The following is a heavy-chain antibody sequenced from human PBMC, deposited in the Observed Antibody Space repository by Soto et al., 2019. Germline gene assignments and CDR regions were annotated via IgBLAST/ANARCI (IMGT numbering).Heavy chain of an antibody. CDR1: GGTFSSST. V-gene: IGHV1-69*02. CDR3: ARVISDDSSGMDYYYMDV. Sequence: QVQPAQSGAEVKKPGSSVKVYCKASGGTFSSSTISWVRLSPGQGLEWLGRIIPILGIANYAQKFKGRVTNTAGKSTSTAYRELSRLRSEETAVYWCARVISDDSSGMDYYYMDVWGKGTTVTVSS. J-gene: IGHJ6*03. D-gene: IGHD3-3*01. CDR2: IIPILGIA.